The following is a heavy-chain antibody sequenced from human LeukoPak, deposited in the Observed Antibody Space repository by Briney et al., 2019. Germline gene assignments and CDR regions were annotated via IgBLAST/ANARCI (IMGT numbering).Heavy chain of an antibody. CDR2: IYSGGST. CDR3: AREKSGRDCFDY. CDR1: GFTVSSNY. D-gene: IGHD3-10*01. J-gene: IGHJ4*02. V-gene: IGHV3-66*01. Sequence: PGGSLRLSCAASGFTVSSNYMSWVRQAPGKGLERVSVIYSGGSTYYADSVKGRFTISRDNSENTLYLQMNSLRADDTAVYYCAREKSGRDCFDYWGQGTLVTVAS.